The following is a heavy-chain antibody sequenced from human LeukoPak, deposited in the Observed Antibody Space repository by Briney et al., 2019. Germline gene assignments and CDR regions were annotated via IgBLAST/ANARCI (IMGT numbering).Heavy chain of an antibody. Sequence: GGSLGLSCAASGFTFSSYAMSWVRQAPGKGLEWVSAISGSGGSTYYADSVKGRFTISRDNSKNTLYLQMNSLRAEDTAVYYCAKAWVSGWSFDYWGQGTLVTVSS. J-gene: IGHJ4*02. CDR2: ISGSGGST. CDR3: AKAWVSGWSFDY. D-gene: IGHD6-19*01. CDR1: GFTFSSYA. V-gene: IGHV3-23*01.